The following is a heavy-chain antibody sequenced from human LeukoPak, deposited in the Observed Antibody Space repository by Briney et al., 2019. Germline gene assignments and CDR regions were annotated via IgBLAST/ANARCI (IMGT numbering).Heavy chain of an antibody. J-gene: IGHJ6*03. CDR1: GGTFSSYA. CDR3: ASNADIVVVPAAIHYYYMDV. V-gene: IGHV1-69*13. Sequence: GASVKVSCKASGGTFSSYAISWMRQAPGQGLKWMGGIIPIFGTANYAQKFQGRVTITADESTCTAYMELSSLRSEDTAVYYCASNADIVVVPAAIHYYYMDVWGKGTTVTVSS. CDR2: IIPIFGTA. D-gene: IGHD2-2*01.